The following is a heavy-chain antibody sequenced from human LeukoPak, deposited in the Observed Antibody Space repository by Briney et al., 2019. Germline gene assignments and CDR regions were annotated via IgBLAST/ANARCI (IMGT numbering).Heavy chain of an antibody. CDR1: GFTFSSYW. CDR3: ATVNSEGYYSSRYNYYYYYMDV. CDR2: INNGGSYK. Sequence: PGGSLRLSCAASGFTFSSYWMSWVRQAPGKGLEWVAYINNGGSYKYYVDSVKGRFTISRDNAKNSLYLQMNSLRAEDTAVYYCATVNSEGYYSSRYNYYYYYMDVGGKGTTVTVSS. V-gene: IGHV3-7*01. J-gene: IGHJ6*03. D-gene: IGHD6-13*01.